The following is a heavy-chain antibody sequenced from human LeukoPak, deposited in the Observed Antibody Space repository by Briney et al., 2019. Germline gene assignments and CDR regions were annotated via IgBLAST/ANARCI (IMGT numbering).Heavy chain of an antibody. Sequence: SETLSLTCTVSGGSISSYYWSWIRQPAGKGLEWIGRMHTSGATDYNPSLKSRVTMSLDTSKNQFSLKPSSVTAADTAVYYCARDRANNWSQDWFDPWGQGTLVTVSS. CDR2: MHTSGAT. V-gene: IGHV4-4*07. CDR1: GGSISSYY. J-gene: IGHJ5*02. D-gene: IGHD1-1*01. CDR3: ARDRANNWSQDWFDP.